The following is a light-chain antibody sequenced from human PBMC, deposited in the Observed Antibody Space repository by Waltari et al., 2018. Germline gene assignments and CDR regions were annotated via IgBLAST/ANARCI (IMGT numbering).Light chain of an antibody. CDR1: FSNLGSNY. CDR3: GTWDSSLNSGA. J-gene: IGLJ3*02. V-gene: IGLV1-51*01. CDR2: DND. Sequence: QSVLTKPPSVSAAPGQKVTISCPGSFSNLGSNYVAWYQQFPEKAPKLLIYDNDKRTSWMTDRFAVDKSATSDTLGITGLQNGDEADYYCGTWDSSLNSGAFGGGTKVTVL.